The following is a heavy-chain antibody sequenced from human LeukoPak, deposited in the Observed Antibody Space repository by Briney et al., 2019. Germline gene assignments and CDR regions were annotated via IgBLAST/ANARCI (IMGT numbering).Heavy chain of an antibody. CDR3: AREPSGSWYGVWYYYYGIDV. J-gene: IGHJ6*02. CDR1: GFTFNSYA. V-gene: IGHV3-30-3*01. Sequence: GGSLTLSCAASGFTFNSYAMHWVRQAPGKGLEWVAVISYDGSNKYYADSVKGRFTISRDNSKNTLYLQMNSLRAEDTAVYHCAREPSGSWYGVWYYYYGIDVWGQGTTVTASS. D-gene: IGHD6-13*01. CDR2: ISYDGSNK.